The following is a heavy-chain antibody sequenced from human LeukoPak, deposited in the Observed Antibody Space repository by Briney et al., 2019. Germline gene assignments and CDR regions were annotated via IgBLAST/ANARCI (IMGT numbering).Heavy chain of an antibody. V-gene: IGHV1-8*01. D-gene: IGHD6-19*01. J-gene: IGHJ2*01. CDR2: INPNSGNT. CDR1: GYTFTSFD. CDR3: ARIDSIGDYFDL. Sequence: ASVKVSCKASGYTFTSFDINWVRQATGQGLEWKGWINPNSGNTGYAPKFQGRVTMTRNTSIRTAYMELSSLSSEDTAVYYCARIDSIGDYFDLWGRGTLVTVSS.